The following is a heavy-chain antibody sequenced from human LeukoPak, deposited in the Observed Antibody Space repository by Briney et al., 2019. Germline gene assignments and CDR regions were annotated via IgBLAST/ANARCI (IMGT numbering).Heavy chain of an antibody. D-gene: IGHD3-16*01. V-gene: IGHV3-23*01. CDR1: RFTFSTYG. CDR2: ISSTADST. J-gene: IGHJ6*02. CDR3: ARAKWGVYGMDV. Sequence: PGGSLRLSCAASRFTFSTYGMHWVRQAPGKGLEWVSTISSTADSTYYADSVKGRLTISRDNSKTTLYVQMNRLRAEDTAVYYCARAKWGVYGMDVWGQGTTVTVSS.